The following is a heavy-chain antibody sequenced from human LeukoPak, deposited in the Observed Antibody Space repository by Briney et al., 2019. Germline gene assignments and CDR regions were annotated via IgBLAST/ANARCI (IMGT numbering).Heavy chain of an antibody. CDR3: ASVFYCSGGICYLNY. J-gene: IGHJ4*02. D-gene: IGHD2-8*02. CDR1: GYTFTGYY. Sequence: GASVKVSCKASGYTFTGYYIQWVRQAPGQGLEWMGWINPNSGGTSYAQKFQGRVTMTRDTSITTAYMELSSLRFDDTAVYYCASVFYCSGGICYLNYWGQGTLVTVSS. CDR2: INPNSGGT. V-gene: IGHV1-2*02.